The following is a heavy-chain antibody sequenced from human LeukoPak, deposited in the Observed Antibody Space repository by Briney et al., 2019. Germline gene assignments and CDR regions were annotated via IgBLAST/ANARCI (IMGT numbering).Heavy chain of an antibody. CDR2: INPNSGGT. CDR1: GYTFTGYY. D-gene: IGHD6-19*01. V-gene: IGHV1-2*04. CDR3: ARTYSSGWNYFDY. J-gene: IGHJ4*02. Sequence: ASVKVSCKASGYTFTGYYMHWVRQAPGQGLEWMGWINPNSGGTNYAQKFQGWVTMTRDTSISTAYMELSRLRSDDTAVYYCARTYSSGWNYFDYWGQGTLVTVSS.